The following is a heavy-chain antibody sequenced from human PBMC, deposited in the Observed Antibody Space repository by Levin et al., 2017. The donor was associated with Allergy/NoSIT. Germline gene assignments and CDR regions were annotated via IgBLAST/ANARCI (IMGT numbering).Heavy chain of an antibody. J-gene: IGHJ4*02. V-gene: IGHV3-48*01. D-gene: IGHD1-14*01. CDR2: ISSSGDKI. CDR3: ATGRSPDNQIFDT. Sequence: QAGGSLRLSCAASGFSYSTYPMNWVRQGPGKGLEWVSFISSSGDKIYYVDSVKGRFTISRDNAKNSLYLQMDSLTAEDTAVYYCATGRSPDNQIFDTWGQGTLVTVSS. CDR1: GFSYSTYP.